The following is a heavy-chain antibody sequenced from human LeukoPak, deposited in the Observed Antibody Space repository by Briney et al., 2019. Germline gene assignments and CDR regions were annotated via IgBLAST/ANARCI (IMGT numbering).Heavy chain of an antibody. D-gene: IGHD2-21*02. J-gene: IGHJ4*02. CDR2: IIPILDIA. Sequence: ASVKVSCKASGGTFNNYAFSWVRQAPGQGLEWMGRIIPILDIANYAQNFQGRITITADKSTSTAYMFLSGLRSEDTAVYYCARDLLTEDCSGDDCSGDYWGQGTLVTVSS. CDR1: GGTFNNYA. CDR3: ARDLLTEDCSGDDCSGDY. V-gene: IGHV1-69*04.